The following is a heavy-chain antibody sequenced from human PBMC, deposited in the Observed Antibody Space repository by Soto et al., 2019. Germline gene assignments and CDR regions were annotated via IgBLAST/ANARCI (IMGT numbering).Heavy chain of an antibody. V-gene: IGHV4-34*02. CDR3: AREWPGSRGYFDY. J-gene: IGHJ4*02. D-gene: IGHD3-22*01. CDR2: ISHRGGT. Sequence: QQQQWGAGLLQPSETLSLTCAVYGGSLSGYYWSWIRQPPGKGLEWIGEISHRGGTNYNPSLKSRVTISVDTSKNQFSLKLSSVTAADTAVYYCAREWPGSRGYFDYWGQGTLVTVSS. CDR1: GGSLSGYY.